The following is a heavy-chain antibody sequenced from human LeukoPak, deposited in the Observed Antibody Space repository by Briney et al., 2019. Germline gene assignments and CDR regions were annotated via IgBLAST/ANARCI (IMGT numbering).Heavy chain of an antibody. J-gene: IGHJ4*02. V-gene: IGHV4-39*01. Sequence: PSETLSLTCAAYGGSFSGYCWGWIRQPPGMGLEWMGSIYYSGSTYYNPSLKSRVTISVDTSKNQFSLKLSSVTAADTAVYHCARQQLLWFGELLHFDYWGQGTLVTVSS. CDR2: IYYSGST. CDR1: GGSFSGYC. D-gene: IGHD3-10*01. CDR3: ARQQLLWFGELLHFDY.